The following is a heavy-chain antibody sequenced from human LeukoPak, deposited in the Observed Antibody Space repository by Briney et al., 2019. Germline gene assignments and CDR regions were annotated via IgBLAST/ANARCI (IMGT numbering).Heavy chain of an antibody. V-gene: IGHV3-53*01. CDR1: GFTVSSNY. J-gene: IGHJ5*02. CDR3: ARDFRAAMVSDWFDP. Sequence: GGSLRLSCAASGFTVSSNYMSWVRQAPGKGLEWVSVIYSGGSTYYADSVKGRFTISRDNSKSTLYIQMNSLRAEDTAVYYCARDFRAAMVSDWFDPWGQGTLVTVSS. D-gene: IGHD5-18*01. CDR2: IYSGGST.